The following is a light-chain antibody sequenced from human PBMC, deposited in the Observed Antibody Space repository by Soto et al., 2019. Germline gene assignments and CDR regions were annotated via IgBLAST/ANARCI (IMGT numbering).Light chain of an antibody. J-gene: IGKJ1*01. V-gene: IGKV1-5*03. CDR2: KAS. Sequence: DIQMTQSPSSLSASVGDRVTITCRASQSISSYLNWYQQKPGKAPKLLIYKASTLKSGVPSRFSGSGSGTEFTLTISSLQPDDFATYYCQQYTSYPWTFGQGTKVYIK. CDR3: QQYTSYPWT. CDR1: QSISSY.